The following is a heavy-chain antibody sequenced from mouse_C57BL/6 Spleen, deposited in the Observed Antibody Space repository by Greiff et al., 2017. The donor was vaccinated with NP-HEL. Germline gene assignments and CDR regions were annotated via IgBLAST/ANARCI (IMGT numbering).Heavy chain of an antibody. V-gene: IGHV1-26*01. CDR3: ARPQGGYDGYYFDY. CDR1: GYTFTDYY. J-gene: IGHJ2*01. Sequence: EVQLQQSGPELVKPGASVKISCKASGYTFTDYYMNWVKQSHGKSLEWIGDINPNNGGTSYNQKFKGKATLTVDKSSSTAYMELRSLTSEDSAVYYCARPQGGYDGYYFDYWGQGTTLTGSS. CDR2: INPNNGGT. D-gene: IGHD2-2*01.